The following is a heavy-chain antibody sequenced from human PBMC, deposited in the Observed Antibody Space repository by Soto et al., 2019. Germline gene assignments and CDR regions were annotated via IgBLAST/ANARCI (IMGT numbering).Heavy chain of an antibody. CDR2: ISYDGSNK. Sequence: GGSLRLSCAASGFTFSSYAMHWVRQAPGKGLEWVAVISYDGSNKYYADSVKGRFTISRDNSKNTLYLQMNSLRAEDTAVYYCARDPHYDSSGYTGYWGQGTLVTVSS. V-gene: IGHV3-30-3*01. D-gene: IGHD3-22*01. CDR3: ARDPHYDSSGYTGY. CDR1: GFTFSSYA. J-gene: IGHJ4*02.